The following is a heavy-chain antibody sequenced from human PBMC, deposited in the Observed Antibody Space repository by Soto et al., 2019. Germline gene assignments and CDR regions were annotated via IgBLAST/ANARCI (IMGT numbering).Heavy chain of an antibody. J-gene: IGHJ5*02. Sequence: KVSCKASGGTFSIYTIGWVRQAPGQGLEWMGRIIPILGIANYAQKFQGRVTIIADKSTSTAYMELSSLRSDDTAVYYCARGTDHDNWFDPWGQGTLVTVSS. V-gene: IGHV1-69*02. CDR1: GGTFSIYT. CDR3: ARGTDHDNWFDP. D-gene: IGHD1-1*01. CDR2: IIPILGIA.